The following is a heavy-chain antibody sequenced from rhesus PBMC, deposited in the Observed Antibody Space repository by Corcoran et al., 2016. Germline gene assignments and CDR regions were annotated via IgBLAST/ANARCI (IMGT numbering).Heavy chain of an antibody. Sequence: EVQLVESGGGLVQPGGSLRLSCAASGFTFSSYGMGWVRQAPGKGLEWVSYISNGGGSTYYADSVKGRFTISRDNSKNTLSLQMNSLRAEDTAVYYCAKPYGLDSWGQGVVVTVSS. J-gene: IGHJ6*01. V-gene: IGHV3S5*01. CDR3: AKPYGLDS. CDR2: ISNGGGST. CDR1: GFTFSSYG.